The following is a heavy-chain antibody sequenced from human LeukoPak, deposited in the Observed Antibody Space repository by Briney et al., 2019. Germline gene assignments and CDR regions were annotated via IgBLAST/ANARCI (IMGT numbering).Heavy chain of an antibody. D-gene: IGHD1-7*01. Sequence: PGGSLRLSCAASRFTFSTYSMNWVRQAPGKGLEWVSFISTSSSYIYYADSVKGRFTNSRDNARNSLYLQMNSLRAEDTAVYYCARDPGTTQTLHDAFDIWGQGTMVTVSS. CDR2: ISTSSSYI. CDR3: ARDPGTTQTLHDAFDI. V-gene: IGHV3-21*01. CDR1: RFTFSTYS. J-gene: IGHJ3*02.